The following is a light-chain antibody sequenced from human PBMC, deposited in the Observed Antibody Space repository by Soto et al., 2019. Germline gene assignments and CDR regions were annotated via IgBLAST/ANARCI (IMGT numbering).Light chain of an antibody. V-gene: IGKV1-39*01. CDR1: QGIGDA. CDR3: QQSYSTHTWT. CDR2: AAS. J-gene: IGKJ1*01. Sequence: THSPSSLPASVGDRVTISCRASQGIGDALGWYQQKPGKAPKLLIYAASSLQSGVPSRFSGSGSGTDFTLTISSLQPEDFATYYCQQSYSTHTWTFGQGTKVDIK.